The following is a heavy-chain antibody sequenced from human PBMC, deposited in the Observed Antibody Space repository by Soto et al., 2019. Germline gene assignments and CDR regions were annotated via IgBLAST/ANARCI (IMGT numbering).Heavy chain of an antibody. V-gene: IGHV1-3*01. CDR1: GYTFTSYA. CDR2: INAGNGNT. J-gene: IGHJ4*02. Sequence: QVQLVQSGAEVKKPGASVKVSCKASGYTFTSYAMHWVRQAPGQRLEWMGWINAGNGNTKYSQKFQGRVTITRDTSASTAYRELSSLRSEDTAVYYCARERIAVAGTLVYWGQGTLVTVSS. CDR3: ARERIAVAGTLVY. D-gene: IGHD6-19*01.